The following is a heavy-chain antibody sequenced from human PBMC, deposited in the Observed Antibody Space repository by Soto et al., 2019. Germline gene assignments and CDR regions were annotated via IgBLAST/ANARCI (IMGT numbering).Heavy chain of an antibody. Sequence: SETLSLTCAVYGGSFSGYYWSWIRQPPGKGQEWIGEINHSGSTNYNPSHKSRVTISVDTSKNQFSLKLSSVTAADTAVFYFVRAFLGREYYYYYMDVWGKGTTVTAP. D-gene: IGHD7-27*01. CDR3: VRAFLGREYYYYYMDV. CDR1: GGSFSGYY. J-gene: IGHJ6*03. V-gene: IGHV4-34*01. CDR2: INHSGST.